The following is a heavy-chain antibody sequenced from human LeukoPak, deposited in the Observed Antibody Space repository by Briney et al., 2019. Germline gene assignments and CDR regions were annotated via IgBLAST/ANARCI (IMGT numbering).Heavy chain of an antibody. V-gene: IGHV3-74*01. CDR3: ARADGDGSGSYLSAFNYYYYYYMDV. Sequence: PGGSLRLSCAASGFTFSSYWMHWVRQAPGKGLVWVSRINSDGSSTSYADSVKGRFTISRDNAKNTLYLQMNSLRAEDTAVYYCARADGDGSGSYLSAFNYYYYYYMDVWGKGTTVTIPS. D-gene: IGHD3-10*01. CDR2: INSDGSST. J-gene: IGHJ6*03. CDR1: GFTFSSYW.